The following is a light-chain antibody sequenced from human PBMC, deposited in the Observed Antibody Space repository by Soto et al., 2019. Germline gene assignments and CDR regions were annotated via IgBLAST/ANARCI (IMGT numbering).Light chain of an antibody. J-gene: IGLJ1*01. CDR1: SSDVGSYNR. Sequence: QSALTQPPSVSGSPGQSVAISCTGTSSDVGSYNRVSWYQQPPGAAPKLMIYEVINRPSGVPDRFSGSKSGNTASLTISGLQAEDEADYYCNSYTGSSTYVFGTGTKLTVL. CDR3: NSYTGSSTYV. CDR2: EVI. V-gene: IGLV2-18*02.